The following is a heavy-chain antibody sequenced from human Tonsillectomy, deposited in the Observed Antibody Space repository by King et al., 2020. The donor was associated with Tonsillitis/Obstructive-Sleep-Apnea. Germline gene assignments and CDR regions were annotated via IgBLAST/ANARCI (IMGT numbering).Heavy chain of an antibody. CDR3: ARDAVGATTGPFDY. V-gene: IGHV3-30*04. CDR2: ISYDGSNK. CDR1: GFTFSSYA. J-gene: IGHJ4*02. D-gene: IGHD1-26*01. Sequence: VQLVESGGGVVQPGRSLRLSCAASGFTFSSYAMHWVRQAPGKGLEWVAVISYDGSNKYYADSVKGRFTISRDNSKNTLYLQMNSLRAEDTAVYYCARDAVGATTGPFDYWGQGTLVTVSS.